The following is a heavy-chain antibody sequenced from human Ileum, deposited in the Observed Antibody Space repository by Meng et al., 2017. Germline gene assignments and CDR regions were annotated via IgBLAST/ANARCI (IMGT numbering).Heavy chain of an antibody. CDR3: ARGGPWFDP. V-gene: IGHV4-34*01. CDR2: INHSGST. CDR1: GGSSSGYY. Sequence: VQLPPLGGGLFKPSETLSLTCAVYGGSSSGYYWSWIRQPPGKGLEWIGEINHSGSTNYNPSLKSRVTISVDTSKNQFSLKLSSVTAADTAVYYCARGGPWFDPWGQGTLVTVSS. J-gene: IGHJ5*02.